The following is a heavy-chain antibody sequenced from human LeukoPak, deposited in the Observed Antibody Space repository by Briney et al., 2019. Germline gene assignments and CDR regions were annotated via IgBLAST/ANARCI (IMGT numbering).Heavy chain of an antibody. V-gene: IGHV3-21*01. CDR2: ISSTSSYM. CDR3: ARASSGWAVDLYYFDH. J-gene: IGHJ4*02. Sequence: GGSLRLSCAASGFTFSSYSMNWVRQAPGKGLEWVSSISSTSSYMYYADSMKGRFIISRDSAKNSLYLQMNSLRAEDTAVYYCARASSGWAVDLYYFDHWGQGTLVTVSS. D-gene: IGHD6-19*01. CDR1: GFTFSSYS.